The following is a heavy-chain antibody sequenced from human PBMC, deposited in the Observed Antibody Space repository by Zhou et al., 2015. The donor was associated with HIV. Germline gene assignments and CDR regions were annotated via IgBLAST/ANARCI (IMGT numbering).Heavy chain of an antibody. V-gene: IGHV1-69*01. CDR1: GGTFSSYA. D-gene: IGHD3-3*01. J-gene: IGHJ5*02. CDR3: ASPSYDFWSGYYNWFDP. Sequence: QVQLVQSGAEVKKPGSSVKVSCKASGGTFSSYAISWVRQAPGQGLEWMGGIIPIFGTANYAQKFQGRVTITADESTSTAYMELSSLRSEDTAVYYCASPSYDFWSGYYNWFDPWGRRNPSVTVSS. CDR2: IIPIFGTA.